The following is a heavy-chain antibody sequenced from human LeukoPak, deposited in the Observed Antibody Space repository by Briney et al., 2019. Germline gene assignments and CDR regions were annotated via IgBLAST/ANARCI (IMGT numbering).Heavy chain of an antibody. CDR1: GGSISSNNYY. V-gene: IGHV4-39*01. D-gene: IGHD2-21*02. CDR3: VKSDGYGLIDS. Sequence: SETLSLTCTVSGGSISSNNYYWGWIRQPPGMGLEWIGSISYSGSTYYNPSLKSRVTISVDTSKNQFSLNLSSVTAADTAMYYCVKSDGYGLIDSWGQGTLVTVSS. CDR2: ISYSGST. J-gene: IGHJ4*02.